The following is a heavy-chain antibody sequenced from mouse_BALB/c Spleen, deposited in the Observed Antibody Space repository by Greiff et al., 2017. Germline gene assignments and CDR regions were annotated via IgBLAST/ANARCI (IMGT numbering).Heavy chain of an antibody. Sequence: EVQLQQSGAELVKPGASVKLSCTASGFNIKDTYMHWVKQRPEQGLEWIGRIDPANGNTKYDPKFQGKATITADTSSNPAYLQLSSLTSEDTAVFYCARGYGNPAWFAYWGQGTLVTVSA. J-gene: IGHJ3*01. CDR2: IDPANGNT. CDR1: GFNIKDTY. D-gene: IGHD2-10*02. CDR3: ARGYGNPAWFAY. V-gene: IGHV14-3*02.